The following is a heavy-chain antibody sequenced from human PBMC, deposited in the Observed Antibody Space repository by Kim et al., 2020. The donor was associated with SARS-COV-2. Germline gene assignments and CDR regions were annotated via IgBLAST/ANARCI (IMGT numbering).Heavy chain of an antibody. Sequence: SETLSLTCTVSGGSISSGGYYWSWIRQHPGKGLEWIGYIYYSGSTYYNPSLKSRVTISVDTSKNQFSLKLISVTAADTAVYYCARGPYSSGWFIWGQGTLLTDSA. CDR2: IYYSGST. D-gene: IGHD6-19*01. V-gene: IGHV4-31*03. J-gene: IGHJ4*02. CDR1: GGSISSGGYY. CDR3: ARGPYSSGWFI.